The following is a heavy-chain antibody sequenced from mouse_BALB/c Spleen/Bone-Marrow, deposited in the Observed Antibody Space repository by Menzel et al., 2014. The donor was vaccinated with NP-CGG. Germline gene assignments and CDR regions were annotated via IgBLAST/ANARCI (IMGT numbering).Heavy chain of an antibody. CDR3: ARDINYDIYWYFDV. J-gene: IGHJ1*01. Sequence: EVMLVESGGGLVQPGGSLRLSCAPSGFTFTDYYMSWVRQPPGKALEWLGFIRNKGKGYTTEYSASVKGRFTISRDNSQSILYLRMNTLRAEDSATYYCARDINYDIYWYFDVWGAGTTVTVSS. D-gene: IGHD2-4*01. V-gene: IGHV7-3*02. CDR1: GFTFTDYY. CDR2: IRNKGKGYTT.